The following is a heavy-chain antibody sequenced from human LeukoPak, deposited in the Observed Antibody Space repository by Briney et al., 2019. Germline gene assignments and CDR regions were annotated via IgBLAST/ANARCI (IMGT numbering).Heavy chain of an antibody. CDR3: ARGGGYQLLGGLRDYYGMDV. J-gene: IGHJ6*02. V-gene: IGHV1-18*01. D-gene: IGHD2-2*01. CDR1: GYTFTSYG. Sequence: ASVKVSCKASGYTFTSYGISWVRQAPGQGLEWMGWISAYNGNTNYAQKLQGRVTVTTDTSTSTAYMELRSLRSDDTAVYYCARGGGYQLLGGLRDYYGMDVWGQGTTVTVSS. CDR2: ISAYNGNT.